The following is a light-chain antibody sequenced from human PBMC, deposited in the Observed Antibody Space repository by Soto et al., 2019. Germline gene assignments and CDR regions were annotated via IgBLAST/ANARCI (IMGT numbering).Light chain of an antibody. CDR2: LAS. V-gene: IGKV2-28*01. CDR1: QSLLDSNGDNH. Sequence: EIVMMQSPLSLPVIPGESASISCWSSQSLLDSNGDNHLNWFLQKPGQSPRVLIYLASNRASGVPDRFSGSGSGTDFTLKISRVEAEDVGLYYCMHALQTPLTFGQGTRLQI. CDR3: MHALQTPLT. J-gene: IGKJ5*01.